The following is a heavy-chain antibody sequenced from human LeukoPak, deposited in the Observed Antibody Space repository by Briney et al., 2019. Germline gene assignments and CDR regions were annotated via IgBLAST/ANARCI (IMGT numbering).Heavy chain of an antibody. J-gene: IGHJ5*02. D-gene: IGHD6-13*01. Sequence: PSETLSLTCAVYGGSCSGYYWSWIRQPPGKGLEWIGEINHSGSTNYNPSLKSRVTISVDTSKNQFSLKLSSVTAADTAVYYCARSRSSPRWFDPWGQGALVTVSS. CDR1: GGSCSGYY. CDR3: ARSRSSPRWFDP. V-gene: IGHV4-34*01. CDR2: INHSGST.